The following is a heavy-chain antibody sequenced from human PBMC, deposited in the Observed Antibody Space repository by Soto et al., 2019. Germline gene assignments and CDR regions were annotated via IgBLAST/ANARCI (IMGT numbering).Heavy chain of an antibody. V-gene: IGHV3-21*01. Sequence: EVLLVESGGGLVKPGGSLRLSCTASGFTFSSYSMNWIRQAPGKGLEWVSCISSSSTYIYYADSVKGRFTVSRDNGKNSLYLQMNSLRAEDTAVYYCALTTVTALPPDYWGQGTLVTVSS. CDR2: ISSSSTYI. J-gene: IGHJ4*02. CDR3: ALTTVTALPPDY. CDR1: GFTFSSYS. D-gene: IGHD4-17*01.